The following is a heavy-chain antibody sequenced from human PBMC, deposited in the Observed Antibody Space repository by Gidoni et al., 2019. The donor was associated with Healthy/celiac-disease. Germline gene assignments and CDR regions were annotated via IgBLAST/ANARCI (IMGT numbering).Heavy chain of an antibody. CDR1: GCSISSRNW. Sequence: QVQLQESGPGLVKPSGTLSLTCAVSGCSISSRNWWRWVRQPPGKGLEWIGEIYHSGSRNNNPSLKCRVTISVDKSKNQFSLKLSSVTAADTAVYDCARHIVVVPAAMGWFDPWGQGTLVTVSS. D-gene: IGHD2-2*01. J-gene: IGHJ5*02. CDR2: IYHSGSR. CDR3: ARHIVVVPAAMGWFDP. V-gene: IGHV4-4*02.